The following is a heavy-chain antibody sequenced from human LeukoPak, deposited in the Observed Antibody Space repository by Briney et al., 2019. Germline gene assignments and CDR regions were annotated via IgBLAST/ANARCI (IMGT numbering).Heavy chain of an antibody. D-gene: IGHD3-10*01. CDR2: INHSGST. J-gene: IGHJ5*02. CDR1: GGSFSGYY. Sequence: SETLSLTCAVYGGSFSGYYWSWIRQPPGKGLEWIGEINHSGSTNYNPSLKSRVTISVDTSKNQFSLKLSSVTAAGTAVYYCARGRDRRLYYYGSGSYPFDPWGQGTLVTVSS. CDR3: ARGRDRRLYYYGSGSYPFDP. V-gene: IGHV4-34*01.